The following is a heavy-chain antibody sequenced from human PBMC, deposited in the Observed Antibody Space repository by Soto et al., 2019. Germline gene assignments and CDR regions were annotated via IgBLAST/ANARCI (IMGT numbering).Heavy chain of an antibody. J-gene: IGHJ4*02. CDR2: INKDGSQK. CDR1: GFTLINYW. D-gene: IGHD7-27*01. V-gene: IGHV3-7*03. Sequence: GGSLRLSCAASGFTLINYWMTWVRQAPGKGLEWVANINKDGSQKNYVDSVKGRFTIARDNGQNSLSLQINSLRVEDTAVYYCVRELGLAYWGQGALVTVSS. CDR3: VRELGLAY.